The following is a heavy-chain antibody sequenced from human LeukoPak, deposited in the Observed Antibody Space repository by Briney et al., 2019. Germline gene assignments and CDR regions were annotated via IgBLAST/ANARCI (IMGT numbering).Heavy chain of an antibody. CDR2: ISYDGSNK. J-gene: IGHJ4*02. D-gene: IGHD3-10*01. Sequence: PGRSLRLSCAASGFTFSSYGMHWVRQAPGKGLEWVAVISYDGSNKYYADSVKGRFTISRDNSKNTLYLQMNSLRAEDTAVYYCATGLGESLDYWGQGTLVTVSS. CDR1: GFTFSSYG. V-gene: IGHV3-30*03. CDR3: ATGLGESLDY.